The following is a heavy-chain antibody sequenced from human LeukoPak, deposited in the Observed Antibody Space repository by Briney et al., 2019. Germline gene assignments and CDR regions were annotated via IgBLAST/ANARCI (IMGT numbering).Heavy chain of an antibody. V-gene: IGHV3-74*03. D-gene: IGHD1-26*01. J-gene: IGHJ4*02. CDR2: INPDGSIR. CDR3: AREARVGGALQY. Sequence: AGGSLRLSCAASGLTFSTYCRHWVRQAPGKGLAWVARINPDGSIRTYANSVQGRETLSRDTAKDTLFLQMNSLRAEDTAVYYCAREARVGGALQYWGQGTPVTVSS. CDR1: GLTFSTYC.